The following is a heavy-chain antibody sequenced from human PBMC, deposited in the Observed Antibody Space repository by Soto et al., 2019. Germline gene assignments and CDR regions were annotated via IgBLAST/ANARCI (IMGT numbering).Heavy chain of an antibody. D-gene: IGHD1-1*01. CDR3: VRDGTKTLRDWFDP. J-gene: IGHJ5*02. CDR1: GASISGFY. CDR2: IYATGTT. V-gene: IGHV4-4*07. Sequence: TLSLTCTVSGASISGFYWSWIRKSAGKGLEWIGRIYATGTTDYNPSLKSRVMMPVDTSKKQFSLKLRSVTAADTAVYYCVRDGTKTLRDWFDPWGQGISVTVSS.